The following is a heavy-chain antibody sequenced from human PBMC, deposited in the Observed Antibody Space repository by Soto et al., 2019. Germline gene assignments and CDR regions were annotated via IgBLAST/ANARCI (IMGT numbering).Heavy chain of an antibody. Sequence: QVQLQESGPGLVKPWETLSLTCTVSSGSISSHYWSWMRQPPGKGLEWIGYIYGIGNTKNNPSLKSRVSISLDTSKNQFSLKLSSVTAADTAVYYCARVGGIGRYGMDLWGQGTTVTVSS. V-gene: IGHV4-59*11. J-gene: IGHJ6*02. CDR3: ARVGGIGRYGMDL. D-gene: IGHD1-26*01. CDR2: IYGIGNT. CDR1: SGSISSHY.